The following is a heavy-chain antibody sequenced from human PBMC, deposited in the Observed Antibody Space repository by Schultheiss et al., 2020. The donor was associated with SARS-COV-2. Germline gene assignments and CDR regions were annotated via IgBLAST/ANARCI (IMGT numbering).Heavy chain of an antibody. D-gene: IGHD4-17*01. Sequence: ASVKVSCKASGGTFSSYAISWVRQAPGQGLEWMGWMNPNSGNTGYAQKFQGRVTMTRNTSISTAYMELNSLRSEDAAVYYCAREWKATVTNYYGMDVWGQGTTVTVSS. CDR3: AREWKATVTNYYGMDV. CDR2: MNPNSGNT. J-gene: IGHJ6*02. CDR1: GGTFSSYA. V-gene: IGHV1-8*02.